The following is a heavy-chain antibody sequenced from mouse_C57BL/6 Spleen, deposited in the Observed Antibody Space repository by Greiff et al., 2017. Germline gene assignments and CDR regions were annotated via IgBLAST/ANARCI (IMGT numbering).Heavy chain of an antibody. CDR3: ARTGTGAMDY. CDR2: IHPNSGST. Sequence: QVQLKQPGAELVKPGASVKLSCKASGYNFTSYWMHWVKQRPGPGLEWIGMIHPNSGSTNYNEKFKSKATLTVDKSSSTAYMQLSSLTSEDSAVYYCARTGTGAMDYWGQGTSVTVSS. CDR1: GYNFTSYW. D-gene: IGHD4-1*01. V-gene: IGHV1-64*01. J-gene: IGHJ4*01.